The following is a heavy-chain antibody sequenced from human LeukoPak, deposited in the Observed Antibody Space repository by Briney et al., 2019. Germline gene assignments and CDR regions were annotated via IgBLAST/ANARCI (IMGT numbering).Heavy chain of an antibody. D-gene: IGHD2-2*01. J-gene: IGHJ6*03. Sequence: SETLFLTCTVSGGSISSSSYYWSWIRQPAGKGLEWIGRIYTSGSTNYNPSLKSRVTMSVDTSKNQFSLKLSSVTAADTAVYYCAGTSSYYYYYYMDVRGKGTTVTVSS. CDR3: AGTSSYYYYYYMDV. CDR1: GGSISSSSYY. CDR2: IYTSGST. V-gene: IGHV4-61*02.